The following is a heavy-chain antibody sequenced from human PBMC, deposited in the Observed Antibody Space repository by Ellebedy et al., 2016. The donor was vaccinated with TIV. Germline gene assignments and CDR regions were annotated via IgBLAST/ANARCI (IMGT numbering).Heavy chain of an antibody. CDR2: ISGSGGST. Sequence: GGSLRLSXAASGFTFSSYAMSWVRQAPGKGLEWVSAISGSGGSTYYADSVKGRFTISRDNSKNTLYLQMNSLRAEDTAVYYCAKQMVLLWFGEFDFDYWGQGTLVTVSS. CDR3: AKQMVLLWFGEFDFDY. J-gene: IGHJ4*02. V-gene: IGHV3-23*01. CDR1: GFTFSSYA. D-gene: IGHD3-10*01.